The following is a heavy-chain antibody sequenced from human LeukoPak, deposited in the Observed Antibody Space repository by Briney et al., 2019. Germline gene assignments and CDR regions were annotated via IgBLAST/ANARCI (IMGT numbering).Heavy chain of an antibody. CDR3: ARVGQNCSGGSCYSGQYGMDV. J-gene: IGHJ6*02. V-gene: IGHV4-31*03. CDR2: IFYCGST. D-gene: IGHD2-15*01. Sequence: PSETLSLTCTVSGGSINSGGYFWSWIRQHPTKGLEWIGYIFYCGSTHYNPSLKSRATMSVDTSKNQFSLKLSSVTAADTAVYYCARVGQNCSGGSCYSGQYGMDVWGQGTTVTVSS. CDR1: GGSINSGGYF.